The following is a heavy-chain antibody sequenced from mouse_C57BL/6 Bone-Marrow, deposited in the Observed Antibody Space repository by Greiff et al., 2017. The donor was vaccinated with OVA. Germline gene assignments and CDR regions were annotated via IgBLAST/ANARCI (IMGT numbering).Heavy chain of an antibody. CDR3: ARNGIPSIIGYGSSYFDY. CDR1: GFTFSSYA. Sequence: EVQGVESGGGLVKPGGSLKLSCAASGFTFSSYAMSWVRQTPEKRLEWVATISDGGSYTYYPANVKGRFPISRDNAKNNLYLQMSHLKSEDTAMYYCARNGIPSIIGYGSSYFDYWGQGTTLTVSS. CDR2: ISDGGSYT. J-gene: IGHJ2*01. V-gene: IGHV5-4*01. D-gene: IGHD1-1*01.